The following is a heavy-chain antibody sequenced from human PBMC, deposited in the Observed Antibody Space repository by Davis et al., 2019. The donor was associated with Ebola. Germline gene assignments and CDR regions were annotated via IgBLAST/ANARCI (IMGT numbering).Heavy chain of an antibody. CDR1: GDSISTYS. J-gene: IGHJ5*02. D-gene: IGHD1-7*01. CDR2: ISNIGWT. V-gene: IGHV4-59*12. Sequence: MPSETLSLTCTVSGDSISTYSWSWIRQPPGKGLEWIGYISNIGWTNYNASLKSRVTISVDTSKNHFSLRLSSVTAADTAMYYCARDSETGTTGFDPWGQGTLVTVSS. CDR3: ARDSETGTTGFDP.